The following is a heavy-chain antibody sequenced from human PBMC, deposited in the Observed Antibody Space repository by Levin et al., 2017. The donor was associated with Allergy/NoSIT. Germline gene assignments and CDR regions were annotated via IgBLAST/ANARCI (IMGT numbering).Heavy chain of an antibody. J-gene: IGHJ4*02. D-gene: IGHD5-18*01. Sequence: ESGPTLVKPTQTLTLTCTFSGFSLSTSGVGVGWIRQPPGKALEWLALIYWDDDKRYSPSLKSRLTITKDTSKNQVVLTMTNMDPVDTATYYCAHTYSYGSGVGCFDYWGQGTLVTVSS. V-gene: IGHV2-5*02. CDR2: IYWDDDK. CDR3: AHTYSYGSGVGCFDY. CDR1: GFSLSTSGVG.